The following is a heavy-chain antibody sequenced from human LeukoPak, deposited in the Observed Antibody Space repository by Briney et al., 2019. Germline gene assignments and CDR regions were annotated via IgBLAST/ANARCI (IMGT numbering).Heavy chain of an antibody. CDR3: ARGPRGGSGSYLWGAGRYWFDP. V-gene: IGHV1-2*02. D-gene: IGHD3-10*01. J-gene: IGHJ5*02. CDR1: GYTFTGYY. CDR2: INLNSGGT. Sequence: ASVKVSCKASGYTFTGYYMHWVRQAPGQGLEWMGWINLNSGGTNYAQKFQGRVTMTRDTSISTAYMELSRLRSGDTAVYYCARGPRGGSGSYLWGAGRYWFDPWGQGTLVTVSS.